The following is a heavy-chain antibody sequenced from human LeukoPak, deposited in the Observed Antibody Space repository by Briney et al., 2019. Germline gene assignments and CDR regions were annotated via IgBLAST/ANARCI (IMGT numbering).Heavy chain of an antibody. CDR2: IRYDGSNK. Sequence: GGSLRLSCAASGFTFSSYGMHWVRQAPGKGLEWVAFIRYDGSNKYYADSVKGRFTISRDNSKNTLYLQMNSLRAEDTAVYYCARDSRSYYGSGIDRGAFDIWGQGTMVTVSS. CDR1: GFTFSSYG. J-gene: IGHJ3*02. V-gene: IGHV3-30*02. CDR3: ARDSRSYYGSGIDRGAFDI. D-gene: IGHD3-10*01.